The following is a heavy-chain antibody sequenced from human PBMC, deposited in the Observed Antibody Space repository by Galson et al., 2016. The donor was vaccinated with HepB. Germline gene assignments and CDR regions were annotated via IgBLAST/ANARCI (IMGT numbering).Heavy chain of an antibody. Sequence: SLRLSCAASGVSLGDYNMNWVRQAPGKGLERVSYINSSSTVIYYADSVKGRFTISRDNAKNSLYLQMNSLRAEDTAVYYCASDSSSGYFFESWGQGALVTVSS. J-gene: IGHJ4*02. D-gene: IGHD6-13*01. CDR1: GVSLGDYN. CDR3: ASDSSSGYFFES. V-gene: IGHV3-21*05. CDR2: INSSSTVI.